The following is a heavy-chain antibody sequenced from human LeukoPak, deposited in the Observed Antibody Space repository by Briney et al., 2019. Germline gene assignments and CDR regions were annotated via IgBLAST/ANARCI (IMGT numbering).Heavy chain of an antibody. CDR1: GGSISGYY. J-gene: IGHJ4*02. CDR3: ARHRGSGYPYFDY. V-gene: IGHV4-34*01. D-gene: IGHD3-22*01. Sequence: SETLSLTCTVSGGSISGYYWSWIRQPPGKGLEWIGEINHSGSTNYNPSLKSRVTISVDTSKNQFSLKLSSVTAADTAVYYCARHRGSGYPYFDYWGQGTLVTVSS. CDR2: INHSGST.